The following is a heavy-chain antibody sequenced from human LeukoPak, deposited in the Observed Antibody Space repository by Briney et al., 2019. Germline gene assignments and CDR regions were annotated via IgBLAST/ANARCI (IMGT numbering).Heavy chain of an antibody. J-gene: IGHJ5*02. CDR1: GFSLSTSGVG. CDR2: IYWDDDK. CDR3: AHRRNWFDP. Sequence: SGPTLLHPTPPLTLTCTFSGFSLSTSGVGVGWVRQPPGKALEWLTLIYWDDDKRYSPSLKSRLTITKDTSKNQVVLTMTNMDPVDTATYYCAHRRNWFDPWGQGTLVTVSS. V-gene: IGHV2-5*02.